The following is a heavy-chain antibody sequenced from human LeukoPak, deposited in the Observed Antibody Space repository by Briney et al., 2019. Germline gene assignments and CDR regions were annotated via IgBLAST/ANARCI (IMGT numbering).Heavy chain of an antibody. CDR3: AREDSLYYYGMDV. CDR2: ISYDGSNK. V-gene: IGHV3-30-3*01. Sequence: GRSLRLSCAASGFTFSGYAMHWVRQAPGKGLEWVAVISYDGSNKYYADSVKGRFTISRDNSKNTLYLQMNSLRAEDTAVYYCAREDSLYYYGMDVWGQGTTVTVSS. CDR1: GFTFSGYA. J-gene: IGHJ6*02. D-gene: IGHD2-15*01.